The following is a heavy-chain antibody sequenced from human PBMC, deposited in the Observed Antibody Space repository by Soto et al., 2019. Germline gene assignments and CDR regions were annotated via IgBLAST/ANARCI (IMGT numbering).Heavy chain of an antibody. D-gene: IGHD3-22*01. CDR2: VSIGGSK. J-gene: IGHJ5*02. V-gene: IGHV3-23*01. CDR3: EKAYKPIVVVMTAVDL. CDR1: GFTFSSYA. Sequence: GGSLRLSCAASGFTFSSYAMGWVRQGPGKGLEWVAAVSIGGSKQYADHVRVRFTISRANSKNTLSLNMISLEAAAAAVCYCEKAYKPIVVVMTAVDLWGQGTLVTVSS.